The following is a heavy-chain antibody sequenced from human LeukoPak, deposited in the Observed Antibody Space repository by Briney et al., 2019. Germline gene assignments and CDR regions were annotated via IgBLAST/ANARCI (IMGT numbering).Heavy chain of an antibody. CDR2: IKPDGSEK. D-gene: IGHD3-10*01. CDR3: ARERTYSGSGSTYPYYDY. V-gene: IGHV3-7*01. CDR1: GFTFSSCW. J-gene: IGHJ4*02. Sequence: GGSLRLSCAASGFTFSSCWMSWVRQSPGKGLEWVANIKPDGSEKYYVDSVKGRFTISRDNAKNALYLEMNSLRVGDTAVYYCARERTYSGSGSTYPYYDYWGQGTLVTVSS.